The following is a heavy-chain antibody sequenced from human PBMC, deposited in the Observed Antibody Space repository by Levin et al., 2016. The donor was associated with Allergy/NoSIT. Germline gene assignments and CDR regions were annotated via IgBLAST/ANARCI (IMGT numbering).Heavy chain of an antibody. Sequence: RQAPGKGLEWIGYIYYGGSTYYNPSLKSRVTMSVDTSKNQFSLKLSSVTAVDTALYYCARTPPTCSGGSCYAPLVAFDIWGQGTMVTVSS. CDR2: IYYGGST. J-gene: IGHJ3*02. D-gene: IGHD2-15*01. CDR3: ARTPPTCSGGSCYAPLVAFDI. V-gene: IGHV4-28*01.